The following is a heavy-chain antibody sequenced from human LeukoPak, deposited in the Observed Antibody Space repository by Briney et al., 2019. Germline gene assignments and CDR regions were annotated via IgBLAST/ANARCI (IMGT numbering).Heavy chain of an antibody. CDR3: ARSHKYDSSGLQGNL. CDR1: GFTFSDYY. D-gene: IGHD3-22*01. Sequence: GGSLRLSCAASGFTFSDYYMSWIRQAPGGGLEWVSYISGSVKYIYYADSVEGRFTISRDNAKNSLYLQMNSLRAEDTAIYYCARSHKYDSSGLQGNLWGQGALVTVSS. CDR2: ISGSVKYI. V-gene: IGHV3-11*01. J-gene: IGHJ5*02.